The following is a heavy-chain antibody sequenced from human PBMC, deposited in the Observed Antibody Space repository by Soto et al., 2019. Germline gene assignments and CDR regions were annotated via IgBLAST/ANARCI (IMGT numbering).Heavy chain of an antibody. J-gene: IGHJ6*02. CDR2: ISAYNGNA. CDR3: ARQQWLYYYYGMDV. V-gene: IGHV1-18*01. D-gene: IGHD6-19*01. CDR1: GGTFSSYA. Sequence: ASVKVSCKASGGTFSSYAISWVRQAPGQGLEWMGWISAYNGNANYAQKIQGRVTMTTDTSTSTAYMELRSLRSDDTAVYYCARQQWLYYYYGMDVWGQGTTVTAP.